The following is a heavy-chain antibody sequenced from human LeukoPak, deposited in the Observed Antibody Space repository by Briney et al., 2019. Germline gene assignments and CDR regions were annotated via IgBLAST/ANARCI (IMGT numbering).Heavy chain of an antibody. CDR1: GYTLTELF. D-gene: IGHD6-13*01. V-gene: IGHV1-24*01. Sequence: ASVKVSCKVSGYTLTELFMHWVRQAPGKGLEWMGGFDPEDGETIYAQKFQGRVTMTEDTSTDTAYMELSSLRSEDTAVYYCARAEGIAPEFDYWGQGTLVTVSS. J-gene: IGHJ4*02. CDR3: ARAEGIAPEFDY. CDR2: FDPEDGET.